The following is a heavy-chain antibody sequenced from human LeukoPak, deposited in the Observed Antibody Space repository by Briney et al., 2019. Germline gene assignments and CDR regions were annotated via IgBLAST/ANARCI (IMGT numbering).Heavy chain of an antibody. J-gene: IGHJ6*02. D-gene: IGHD2-15*01. CDR3: ASRLGYCSGGSCYPPHYYYGMDV. V-gene: IGHV4-31*03. CDR1: GGSISSGGYY. CDR2: IYYSGST. Sequence: SETLSLTCTVSGGSISSGGYYWSWIRQHPGKGLEWIGYIYYSGSTYYNPSLKSRVTISVDTSKNQFSLKLNSVTAADTAVYYCASRLGYCSGGSCYPPHYYYGMDVWGQGTTVTVSS.